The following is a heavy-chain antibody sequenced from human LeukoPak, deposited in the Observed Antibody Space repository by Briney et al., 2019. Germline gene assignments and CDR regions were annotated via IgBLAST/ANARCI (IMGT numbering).Heavy chain of an antibody. Sequence: PGGSLRLSCAASGFTFSSYSMNWVRQAPGKGLEWVSYISRNSSTIYYADSVKGRFTISRDNAKNSLFLQMNSLRAEDTAVYYCARYPRAHYMDVWGKGTTVTISS. CDR1: GFTFSSYS. J-gene: IGHJ6*03. D-gene: IGHD1-26*01. CDR3: ARYPRAHYMDV. CDR2: ISRNSSTI. V-gene: IGHV3-48*04.